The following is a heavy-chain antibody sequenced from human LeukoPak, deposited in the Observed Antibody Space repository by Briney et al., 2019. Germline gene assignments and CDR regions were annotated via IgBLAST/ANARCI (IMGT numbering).Heavy chain of an antibody. J-gene: IGHJ4*02. D-gene: IGHD3-10*01. V-gene: IGHV4-4*02. Sequence: NPSETLSLTCAVSGGSISSSNWWSWVRQPPGKGLEWIGEIYHSGSTNYNPSLKSRVTISVDKSKNQFSLKLSSVTAADTAVYYCATMVRGFGPLDYWGQGTLVTVSS. CDR1: GGSISSSNW. CDR2: IYHSGST. CDR3: ATMVRGFGPLDY.